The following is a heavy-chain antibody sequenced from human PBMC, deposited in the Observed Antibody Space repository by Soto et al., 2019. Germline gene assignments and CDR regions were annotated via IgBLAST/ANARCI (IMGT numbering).Heavy chain of an antibody. Sequence: SGPTLVKPTQTLTLTCTFSGFSLSTSGVGVGWIRQPPGKALEWLALIYWDDDKRYSPSLKSRLTITKDTSKNQVVLTMTNMDPVDTATYYCAHSIYCSSTSCLPDAFDIWGQGTMVTVSS. J-gene: IGHJ3*02. V-gene: IGHV2-5*02. D-gene: IGHD2-2*01. CDR2: IYWDDDK. CDR1: GFSLSTSGVG. CDR3: AHSIYCSSTSCLPDAFDI.